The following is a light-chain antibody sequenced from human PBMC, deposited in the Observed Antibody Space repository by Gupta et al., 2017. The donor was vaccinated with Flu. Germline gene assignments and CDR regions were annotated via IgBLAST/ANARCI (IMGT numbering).Light chain of an antibody. CDR2: EVS. J-gene: IGLJ3*02. Sequence: QSALTQPASVSGSPGPSITIACPGTSSDVGGYNYVSWYQQHPGKAPKLMIYEVSNRPSGVSNRFSGSKSGNTASLTISGLQAEDEADYYCSSYTSSSTWVFGGGTKLTVL. CDR1: SSDVGGYNY. CDR3: SSYTSSSTWV. V-gene: IGLV2-14*01.